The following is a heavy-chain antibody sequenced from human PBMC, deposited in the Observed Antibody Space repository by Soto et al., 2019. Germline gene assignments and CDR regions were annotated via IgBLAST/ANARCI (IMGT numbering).Heavy chain of an antibody. J-gene: IGHJ4*02. D-gene: IGHD5-12*01. CDR1: GYTFTNYA. V-gene: IGHV1-3*05. CDR3: ASVSGYYLPDY. CDR2: INAGNGNT. Sequence: QVQLVQSGAEEKKPGASVKVSCKASGYTFTNYAMHWVRQAPGQRLEWMGWINAGNGNTKYSQKFQGRVTITRDTSASTAYMEPSSLRSEDTAVYYCASVSGYYLPDYWGQGTLVTVSS.